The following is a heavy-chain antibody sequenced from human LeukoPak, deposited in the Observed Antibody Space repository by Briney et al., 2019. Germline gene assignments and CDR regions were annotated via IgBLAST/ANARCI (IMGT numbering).Heavy chain of an antibody. V-gene: IGHV3-21*01. CDR2: ISSSSSYI. CDR3: ARIYGSGSHDYFDY. Sequence: GGSLRLSCAASGFTFSSYSMNWVRQAPGKGLEWVSSISSSSSYIYYADSVKGRFTISRDNAKNSLYLQMNSLGAEDTAVYYCARIYGSGSHDYFDYWGQGTLVTVSS. J-gene: IGHJ4*02. CDR1: GFTFSSYS. D-gene: IGHD3-10*01.